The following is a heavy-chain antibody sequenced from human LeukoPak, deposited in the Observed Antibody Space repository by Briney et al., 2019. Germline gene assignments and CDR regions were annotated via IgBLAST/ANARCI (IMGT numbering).Heavy chain of an antibody. V-gene: IGHV3-23*01. CDR1: GFTFSSYA. CDR2: ISGSGSST. D-gene: IGHD1-26*01. Sequence: GGSLRLSCAASGFTFSSYALSWVRQAPGKGLEWVSTISGSGSSTYYADSVKGRFAISRVNSKNTLYLQMNSLRADDTAIYYCAKRYSGNYFDYWGQGTLVTVSS. CDR3: AKRYSGNYFDY. J-gene: IGHJ4*02.